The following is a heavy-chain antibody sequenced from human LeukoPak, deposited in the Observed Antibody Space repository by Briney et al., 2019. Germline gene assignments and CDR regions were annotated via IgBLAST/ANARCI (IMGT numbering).Heavy chain of an antibody. J-gene: IGHJ4*02. V-gene: IGHV4-39*01. CDR2: IYYSGST. D-gene: IGHD3-10*01. CDR1: GGSISSSSCY. CDR3: ATGTLMTNFDY. Sequence: SETLSLTCTVSGGSISSSSCYWGWIRQPPGEGLEWIGTIYYSGSTYYNPSLKSRVTISVDTSKNQFSLKLSSVTAADTAVYYCATGTLMTNFDYWGQGTLVTVSS.